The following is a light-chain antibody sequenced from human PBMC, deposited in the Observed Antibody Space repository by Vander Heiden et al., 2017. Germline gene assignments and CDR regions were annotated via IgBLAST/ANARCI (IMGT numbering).Light chain of an antibody. J-gene: IGKJ2*01. Sequence: EIVMTQSPATLSVSPGERATLSGRASQTVSNNLGWYQQRPGQAPRLLIFGAATRAIGTPARFSGSGSGTEFTLTISSLQSEDLAVYYCQQYNDWPLYTFGQGTKVEIK. CDR2: GAA. V-gene: IGKV3-15*01. CDR1: QTVSNN. CDR3: QQYNDWPLYT.